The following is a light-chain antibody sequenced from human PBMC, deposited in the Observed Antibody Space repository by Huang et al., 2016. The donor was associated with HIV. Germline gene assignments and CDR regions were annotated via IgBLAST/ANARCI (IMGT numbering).Light chain of an antibody. CDR1: QSVSRSY. Sequence: EIVLTQSPGTLSLSPGERATLSCRASQSVSRSYLGWYQQKAGQASRLLIYVASSRAPGIPDRFRGSGSGTDFTLTISRLEPEDFAIYYCQQYESSPWTFGQGTKVEMK. V-gene: IGKV3-20*01. CDR3: QQYESSPWT. J-gene: IGKJ1*01. CDR2: VAS.